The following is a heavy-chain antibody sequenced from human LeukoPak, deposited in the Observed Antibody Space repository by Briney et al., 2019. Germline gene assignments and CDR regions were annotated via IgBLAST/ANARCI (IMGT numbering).Heavy chain of an antibody. CDR2: ISRSGTII. J-gene: IGHJ4*02. Sequence: GGSLRLSCAASGFTFSGYEMNWVRQAPGKGLEWVSYISRSGTIISYADSARGRLTISRDNAKNSLYLQMNSLRAEDTAVYYCARERDDYYFDYWGQGTLVTVSS. CDR1: GFTFSGYE. CDR3: ARERDDYYFDY. D-gene: IGHD3-3*01. V-gene: IGHV3-48*03.